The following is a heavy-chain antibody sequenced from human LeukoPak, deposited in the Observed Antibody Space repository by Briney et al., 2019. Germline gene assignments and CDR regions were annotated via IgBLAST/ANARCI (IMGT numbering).Heavy chain of an antibody. CDR2: ISSSSSTI. V-gene: IGHV3-48*01. CDR1: GFTFSSYW. CDR3: ARSVDVDY. J-gene: IGHJ4*02. Sequence: AGGSLRLSCAASGFTFSSYWMSWVRQAPGKGLECVSCISSSSSTIYYADSVKGRFTISRDKAKNSLYLQMNALRAEDTAVYYCARSVDVDYWGQGILVTVSP. D-gene: IGHD5-24*01.